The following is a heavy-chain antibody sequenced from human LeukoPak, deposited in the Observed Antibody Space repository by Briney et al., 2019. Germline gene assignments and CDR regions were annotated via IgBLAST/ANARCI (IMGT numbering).Heavy chain of an antibody. J-gene: IGHJ4*02. CDR2: IYYSGST. CDR3: AREGVRGVIPEFDY. Sequence: SETLSLTCTVSGGSINNNNYYWGWIRQPPGKGLEWIASIYYSGSTYYNPSLKSRVTISVDTSKNQFSLKLSSVTAADTAVYYCAREGVRGVIPEFDYWGQGTLVTVSS. CDR1: GGSINNNNYY. V-gene: IGHV4-39*07. D-gene: IGHD3-10*01.